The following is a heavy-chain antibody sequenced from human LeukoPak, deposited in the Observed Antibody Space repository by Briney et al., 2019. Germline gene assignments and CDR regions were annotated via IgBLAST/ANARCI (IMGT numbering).Heavy chain of an antibody. D-gene: IGHD1-26*01. CDR3: ARGDSGSYWTVAFDI. Sequence: ASVKVSCKASGYTFTSYGISWVRQAPGQGLEWMGWISAYNGNTNYAQKLQGRGTMTTDTSTSTAYMELRSLRSDDTAVYYCARGDSGSYWTVAFDIWGQGTMVTVSS. CDR2: ISAYNGNT. J-gene: IGHJ3*02. V-gene: IGHV1-18*01. CDR1: GYTFTSYG.